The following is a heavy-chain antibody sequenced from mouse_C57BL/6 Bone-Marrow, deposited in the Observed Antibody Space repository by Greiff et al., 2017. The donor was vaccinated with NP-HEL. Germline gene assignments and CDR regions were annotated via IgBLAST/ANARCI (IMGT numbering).Heavy chain of an antibody. J-gene: IGHJ3*01. Sequence: EVQLVESEGGLVQPGSSMKLSCTASGFTFSDYYMAWVRQVPEKGLEWVANINYDGSSTYYLDSLKSRFIISRDNAKNILYLQMSSLKSEDTATYYCARESSGYLWFAYWGQGTLVTVSA. D-gene: IGHD3-2*02. CDR1: GFTFSDYY. CDR2: INYDGSST. CDR3: ARESSGYLWFAY. V-gene: IGHV5-16*01.